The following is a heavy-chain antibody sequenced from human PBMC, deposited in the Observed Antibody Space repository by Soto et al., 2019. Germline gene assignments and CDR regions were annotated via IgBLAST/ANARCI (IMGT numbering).Heavy chain of an antibody. CDR2: ISYDGTNR. CDR1: GLTFSNYA. D-gene: IGHD4-17*01. V-gene: IGHV3-30-3*01. J-gene: IGHJ4*02. CDR3: ARESSSTVTTGGGGSAKDY. Sequence: QVHLVESGGGVVQPGRSLRLSCAASGLTFSNYAMHWVRQAPGKGLEWVAFISYDGTNRCYPDSVKGRFTISSDNSKNTLYLQMNSRKTEDTAVYYGARESSSTVTTGGGGSAKDYWGQGTLVTVSS.